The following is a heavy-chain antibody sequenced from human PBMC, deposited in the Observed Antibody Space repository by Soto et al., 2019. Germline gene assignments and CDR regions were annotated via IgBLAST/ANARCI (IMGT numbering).Heavy chain of an antibody. J-gene: IGHJ5*02. D-gene: IGHD4-17*01. Sequence: EVQLLESGGGLVQPGGSLRLSCAASGFTFSSYAMSWVRQAPGKGLEWVSAISGSGGSTYYADSVKGRFTISRDNSKHTLYLQMNSLRAEDTAVYYCAKGVSPYGDYYNWFDPWGQGTLVTVSS. CDR2: ISGSGGST. V-gene: IGHV3-23*01. CDR3: AKGVSPYGDYYNWFDP. CDR1: GFTFSSYA.